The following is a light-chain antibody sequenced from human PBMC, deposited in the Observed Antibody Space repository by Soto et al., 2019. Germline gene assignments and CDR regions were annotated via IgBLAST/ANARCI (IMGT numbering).Light chain of an antibody. V-gene: IGKV3-11*01. CDR2: DAS. CDR3: QQRSNWPPL. Sequence: EIVLTQSPATLSLSPGERVTLSCRASQSVSSYLAWYQQKPGQAPSLLIYDASNRATGVPARFSGSGSGTDFTLTISSLEPEDFAVYYCQQRSNWPPLFGQGTRLEIK. J-gene: IGKJ5*01. CDR1: QSVSSY.